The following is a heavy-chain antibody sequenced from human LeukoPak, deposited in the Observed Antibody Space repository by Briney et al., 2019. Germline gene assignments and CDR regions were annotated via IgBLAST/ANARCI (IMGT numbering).Heavy chain of an antibody. CDR2: IYYSGST. V-gene: IGHV4-39*01. CDR1: GGSISSSSYY. J-gene: IGHJ4*02. D-gene: IGHD2-2*01. Sequence: SETLSLTYTVSGGSISSSSYYWGWIRQPPGKGLEWIGSIYYSGSTYYNPSLKSRVTISVDTSKNQFSLKLSSVTAADTAVYYCARHERGCYDTDPTFDYWGQGTLVTVSS. CDR3: ARHERGCYDTDPTFDY.